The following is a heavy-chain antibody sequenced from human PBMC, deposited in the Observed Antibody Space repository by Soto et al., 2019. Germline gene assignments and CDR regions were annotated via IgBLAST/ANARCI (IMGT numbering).Heavy chain of an antibody. V-gene: IGHV3-11*06. CDR2: ISSSSSYT. D-gene: IGHD3-10*01. CDR1: GFTFSDYY. Sequence: PXGSLSLTCAASGFTFSDYYRSWIRQAPGKGLEWVSYISSSSSYTNYADSVKGRFTISRDNAKNSMYLQMNSLRAEDTAVYYCARVGVTYYASGSYHWFDPWGQGTLVTVSS. J-gene: IGHJ5*02. CDR3: ARVGVTYYASGSYHWFDP.